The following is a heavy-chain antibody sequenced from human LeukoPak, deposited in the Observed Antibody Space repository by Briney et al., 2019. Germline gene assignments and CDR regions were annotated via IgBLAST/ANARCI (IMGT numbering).Heavy chain of an antibody. CDR3: ARRTVRGVNYFDY. V-gene: IGHV4-59*08. J-gene: IGHJ4*02. CDR2: IYYSGST. Sequence: PSETLSLTCAVYGGSFSGYYWSWIRQPPGKGLEWIGYIYYSGSTNYNPSLKSRVTISVDTSKNQFSLKLSSVTAADTAVYYCARRTVRGVNYFDYWGQGTLVTVSS. CDR1: GGSFSGYY. D-gene: IGHD3-10*01.